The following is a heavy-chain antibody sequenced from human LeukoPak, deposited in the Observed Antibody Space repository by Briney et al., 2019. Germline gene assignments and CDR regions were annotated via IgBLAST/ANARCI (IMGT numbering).Heavy chain of an antibody. D-gene: IGHD1-26*01. V-gene: IGHV1-46*01. CDR1: GYTFTSCY. J-gene: IGHJ4*02. CDR3: ARHSGSYYGFDY. Sequence: ASVMVSCKASGYTFTSCYMHWVRQAPGQWLEWMGIINPSGGSTSYAQKFQGRVTMTRDTSTSTVYMELSSLRSEDTAVYYCARHSGSYYGFDYWGQGTLVTVSS. CDR2: INPSGGST.